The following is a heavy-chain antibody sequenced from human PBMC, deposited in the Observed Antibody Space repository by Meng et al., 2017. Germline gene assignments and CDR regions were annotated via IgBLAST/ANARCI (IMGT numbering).Heavy chain of an antibody. Sequence: VWLQGSGPGLVRPSETLSLTCTVSGGSVSSGSYYWSWIRQPPGKGLEWIGYIYYSGSTNYNPSLKSRVTISVDTSKNQFSLKLSSVTAADTAVYYCARDCSGGSCYSIGVWGQGTLVTVSS. J-gene: IGHJ4*02. D-gene: IGHD2-15*01. V-gene: IGHV4-61*01. CDR1: GGSVSSGSYY. CDR2: IYYSGST. CDR3: ARDCSGGSCYSIGV.